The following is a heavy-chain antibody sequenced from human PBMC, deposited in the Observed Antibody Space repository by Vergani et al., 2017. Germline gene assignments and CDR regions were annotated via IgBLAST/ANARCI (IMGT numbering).Heavy chain of an antibody. CDR2: IYTSGST. CDR1: GGSISSGSYY. J-gene: IGHJ4*02. Sequence: QVQLQESGPGLVKPSQTLSLTCTVSGGSISSGSYYWSWIRQPAGKGLEWIGRIYTSGSTNYNPSLKSRGTISVDTSKNQFSLKLSSVTAADTAVYYCARAAAGTRRPIDYFDYWGQGTLVTVSS. V-gene: IGHV4-61*02. CDR3: ARAAAGTRRPIDYFDY. D-gene: IGHD6-13*01.